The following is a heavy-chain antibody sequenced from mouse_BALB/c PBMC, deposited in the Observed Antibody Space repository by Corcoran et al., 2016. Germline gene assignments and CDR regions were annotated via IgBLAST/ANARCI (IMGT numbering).Heavy chain of an antibody. V-gene: IGHV9-3-1*01. Sequence: QIQLVQSGPELKKPGETVKISCKASGYTFTNYGMNWVKQAPGKGLKWMGWINTYTGEPTYADDFKGRFAFSLETSASTAYLQINNLKNEDTATYFCARAPGEYYAMDYWGQGTSVTVSS. CDR3: ARAPGEYYAMDY. CDR1: GYTFTNYG. CDR2: INTYTGEP. J-gene: IGHJ4*01.